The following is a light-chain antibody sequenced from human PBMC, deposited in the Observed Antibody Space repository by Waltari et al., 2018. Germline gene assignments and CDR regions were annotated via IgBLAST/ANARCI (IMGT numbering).Light chain of an antibody. CDR2: AVS. V-gene: IGLV2-14*03. CDR1: SRDVGGYNC. CDR3: SSKTSSSTVV. Sequence: QSALTQPASVSGSPGQSITISCTGTSRDVGGYNCVSWYQHHPGKAPQLLVFAVSNRPSGASNRFSGSKSGKTASLTIAGLQAGDEADYYCSSKTSSSTVVFGGGTKLTVL. J-gene: IGLJ2*01.